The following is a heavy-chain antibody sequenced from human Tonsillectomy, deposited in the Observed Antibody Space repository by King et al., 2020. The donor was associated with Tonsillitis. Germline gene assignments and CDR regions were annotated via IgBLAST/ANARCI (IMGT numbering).Heavy chain of an antibody. V-gene: IGHV3-15*01. CDR1: GFTFSNAW. J-gene: IGHJ6*02. CDR2: IKSKTDGGTT. CDR3: TTYDYGGNYYYYGMDV. Sequence: VQLVESGGGLVKPGGSLRVSCAASGFTFSNAWMSWVRQAPGKGLEWVGRIKSKTDGGTTDYAAPVKGRFTISRDGSKNTLYLQMNSLKTEDTAVYYCTTYDYGGNYYYYGMDVWGQGTTVTVSS. D-gene: IGHD4-23*01.